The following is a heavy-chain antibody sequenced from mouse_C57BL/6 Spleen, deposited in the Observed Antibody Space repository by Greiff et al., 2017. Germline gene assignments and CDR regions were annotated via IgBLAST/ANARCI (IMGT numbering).Heavy chain of an antibody. Sequence: EVQLVESGGGLVKPGGSLKLSCAASGFTFSDYGMHWVRQAPEKGLEWVAYISSCSSTIYYADTVKGRFTISRDNAKNTLFLQMTSLKSEDTAMYYCARRYYNYFDYWGQGTTLTVSS. CDR2: ISSCSSTI. D-gene: IGHD1-1*01. CDR1: GFTFSDYG. J-gene: IGHJ2*01. V-gene: IGHV5-17*01. CDR3: ARRYYNYFDY.